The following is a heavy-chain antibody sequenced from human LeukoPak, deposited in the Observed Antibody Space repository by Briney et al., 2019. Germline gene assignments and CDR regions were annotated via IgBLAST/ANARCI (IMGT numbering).Heavy chain of an antibody. CDR3: ARNKAITAFFGMDV. D-gene: IGHD2/OR15-2a*01. V-gene: IGHV3-30*03. CDR1: GFTFSDYA. J-gene: IGHJ6*02. CDR2: IAYGGTYT. Sequence: GTSLRLSCAASGFTFSDYAMHWVRQAPGKGLEWVAVIAYGGTYTHHADSLKGRFTISRDNSRDTVYLQINSLRPEDTALYYCARNKAITAFFGMDVWGQGTTIIVSS.